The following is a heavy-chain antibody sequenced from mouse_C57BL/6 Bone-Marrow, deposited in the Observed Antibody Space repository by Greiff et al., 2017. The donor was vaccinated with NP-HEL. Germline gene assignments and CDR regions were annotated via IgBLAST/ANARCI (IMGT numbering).Heavy chain of an antibody. J-gene: IGHJ3*01. Sequence: QVQLKQPGAELVRPGTSVKLSCKASGYTFTSYWMHWVKQRPGQGLEWIGVIDTSDSYTNYNQKFKGKATLTVDTSSSTAYMQLSSLTSEDSAVYYCARWDYYGSSLALFAYWGQGTLVTVSA. CDR3: ARWDYYGSSLALFAY. CDR2: IDTSDSYT. D-gene: IGHD1-1*01. V-gene: IGHV1-59*01. CDR1: GYTFTSYW.